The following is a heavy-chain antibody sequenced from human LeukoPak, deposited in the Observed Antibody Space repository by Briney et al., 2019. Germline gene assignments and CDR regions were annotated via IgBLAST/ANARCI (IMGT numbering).Heavy chain of an antibody. J-gene: IGHJ4*02. CDR2: IYRGGDT. CDR3: ASCREGYNWLDY. V-gene: IGHV3-53*01. D-gene: IGHD5-24*01. CDR1: GLTVGGSY. Sequence: GGSLRLSCAASGLTVGGSYMNWVRQAPGKGLKWVSVIYRGGDTYYADSVKGRFTISRDNSKNTLYLQMNSLRAEDTAVYYCASCREGYNWLDYWGQGTRVIVSS.